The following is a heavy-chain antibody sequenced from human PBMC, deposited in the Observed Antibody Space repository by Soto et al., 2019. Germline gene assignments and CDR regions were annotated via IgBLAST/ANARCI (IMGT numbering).Heavy chain of an antibody. CDR1: GFTFTSSA. D-gene: IGHD1-1*01. J-gene: IGHJ6*02. V-gene: IGHV1-58*01. CDR3: AAEEAELEDYYYGMDV. CDR2: IVVGSGNT. Sequence: ASVKVSCKASGFTFTSSAVQWVRQARGQRLEWIGWIVVGSGNTNYAQKFQERVTITRDMSTSTAYMELSSLRSEDTAVYYCAAEEAELEDYYYGMDVWGQGTTVTVSS.